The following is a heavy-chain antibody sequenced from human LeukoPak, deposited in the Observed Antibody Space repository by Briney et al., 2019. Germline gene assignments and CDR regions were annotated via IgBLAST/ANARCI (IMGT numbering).Heavy chain of an antibody. J-gene: IGHJ3*02. Sequence: GGSLRLSCAASGFTFSSYAVSWVRQAPGKGLEWVSSISGNGGSTYYAVSVQGRFTISRDNSKNTLYLQMNSLKVEDTAVYYCAKNRWAARIIIDAFDIWGQGTMVTVSS. CDR2: ISGNGGST. CDR3: AKNRWAARIIIDAFDI. V-gene: IGHV3-23*01. CDR1: GFTFSSYA. D-gene: IGHD6-6*01.